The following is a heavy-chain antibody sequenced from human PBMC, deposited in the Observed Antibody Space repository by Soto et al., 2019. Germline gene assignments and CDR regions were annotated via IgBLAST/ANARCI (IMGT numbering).Heavy chain of an antibody. Sequence: SVQGSCKASGGTFSSYASIWVRQAPRQGLEWMGGIIPIFGTANYAQKFQGRVTITADESTSTAYMELSSLRSEDTAVYYCARPARDYYDSSGYGAFDIWGQGTMVTVSS. V-gene: IGHV1-69*13. CDR1: GGTFSSYA. CDR3: ARPARDYYDSSGYGAFDI. J-gene: IGHJ3*02. D-gene: IGHD3-22*01. CDR2: IIPIFGTA.